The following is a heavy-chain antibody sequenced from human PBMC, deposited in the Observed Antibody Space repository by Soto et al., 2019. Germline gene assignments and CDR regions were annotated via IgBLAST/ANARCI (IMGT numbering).Heavy chain of an antibody. CDR3: ARDDFLCDGGRCYGVPFDV. CDR2: IQRGGPT. J-gene: IGHJ6*03. Sequence: EVHLVESGGGLVQPGGSLRLSCAASGFTVSSKYMSWVRQAPGKGLEWVSLIQRGGPTYYEDSVKGRFTTSRDTSENTLHLEMDSLRVQDKAVYYCARDDFLCDGGRCYGVPFDVLGKVTIINVS. V-gene: IGHV3-66*01. D-gene: IGHD2-15*01. CDR1: GFTVSSKY.